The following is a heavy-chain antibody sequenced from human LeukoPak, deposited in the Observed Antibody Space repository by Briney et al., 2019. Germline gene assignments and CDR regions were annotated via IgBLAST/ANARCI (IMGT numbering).Heavy chain of an antibody. Sequence: GGSLRLSCAASGFTFSSYAMSWVRQAPGKGLEWVSAISGSGGSTYYADSVKGRFTISRDNAKNSLYLEMNNLRAEDTAVYYCARDKMYGRDFDYWGQGTLVTVSS. CDR2: ISGSGGST. V-gene: IGHV3-23*01. D-gene: IGHD4-17*01. CDR1: GFTFSSYA. CDR3: ARDKMYGRDFDY. J-gene: IGHJ4*02.